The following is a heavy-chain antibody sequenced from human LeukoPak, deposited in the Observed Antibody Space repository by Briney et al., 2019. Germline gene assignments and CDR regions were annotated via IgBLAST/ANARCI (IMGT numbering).Heavy chain of an antibody. Sequence: SETLSLTCTVSGGSVSSNSYYWSWIRQPPGKGLECIGYLFYSGSTNYNPSLKSRVTISVDTSKNQFSLKLSSVTAADTAVYHCAREAMYSYGNNFDYWGQGTLVTVSS. V-gene: IGHV4-61*01. D-gene: IGHD5-18*01. CDR3: AREAMYSYGNNFDY. CDR2: LFYSGST. J-gene: IGHJ4*02. CDR1: GGSVSSNSYY.